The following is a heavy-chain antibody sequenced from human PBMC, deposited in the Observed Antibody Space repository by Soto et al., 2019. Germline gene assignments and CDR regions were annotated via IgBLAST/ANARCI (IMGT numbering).Heavy chain of an antibody. CDR2: INSDGSST. V-gene: IGHV3-74*01. D-gene: IGHD4-4*01. Sequence: EVQLVESGGGLVQPGGPLGPSGAASGFTSSSYGWNWVRQAPGKGLVWVQRINSDGSSTSYADSVKGRFTISRDNAKNTLYLQMNSLRAEDTAVYYCARDYSYWGQGTLVTVSS. J-gene: IGHJ4*02. CDR3: ARDYSY. CDR1: GFTSSSYG.